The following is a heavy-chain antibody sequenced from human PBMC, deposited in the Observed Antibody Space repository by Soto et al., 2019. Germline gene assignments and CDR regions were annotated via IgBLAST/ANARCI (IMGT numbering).Heavy chain of an antibody. V-gene: IGHV3-48*03. CDR1: GLPSTGFE. J-gene: IGHJ4*02. CDR3: AKKVNSGSGSQYFDY. CDR2: ISASGDTV. D-gene: IGHD3-10*01. Sequence: LRLSCVASGLPSTGFEMNWVRQAPGKGLEWVSYISASGDTVYYADSVKGRFTISRDNSKNTLFLQMNSLRAEDTAIYYCAKKVNSGSGSQYFDYWGQGTLVTVSS.